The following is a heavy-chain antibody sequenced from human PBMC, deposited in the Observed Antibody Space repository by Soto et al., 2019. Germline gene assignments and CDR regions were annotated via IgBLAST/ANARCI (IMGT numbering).Heavy chain of an antibody. CDR2: ISGSGGVST. V-gene: IGHV3-23*01. Sequence: ESGGGLVQPGGSLRLSCAASEFTFSNYVMSWVRQAPGKGLEWVSAISGSGGVSTYYADSVKGRFTISRDNSKNTLFLQMSSLRAEDTAVYYCSKLVGATVVSDYWGQGTLVIVSS. J-gene: IGHJ4*02. CDR1: EFTFSNYV. CDR3: SKLVGATVVSDY. D-gene: IGHD1-26*01.